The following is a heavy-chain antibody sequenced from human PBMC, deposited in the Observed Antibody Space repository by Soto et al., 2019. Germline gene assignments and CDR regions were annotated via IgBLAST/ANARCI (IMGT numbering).Heavy chain of an antibody. D-gene: IGHD6-6*01. V-gene: IGHV5-10-1*01. J-gene: IGHJ4*02. CDR2: IDPSDSYT. CDR3: ARRALTTASPFDY. Sequence: GESLKISCKGSGYSFTNYWISWMRLMPGKGLEWMGTIDPSDSYTNYSPSFQGHVTISADKSTSTAYLQWSSLKASDTAMYYCARRALTTASPFDYWGQGTLVTVSS. CDR1: GYSFTNYW.